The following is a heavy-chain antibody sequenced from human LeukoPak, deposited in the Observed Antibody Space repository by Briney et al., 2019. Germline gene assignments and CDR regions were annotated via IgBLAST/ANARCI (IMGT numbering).Heavy chain of an antibody. J-gene: IGHJ4*01. D-gene: IGHD3-10*01. V-gene: IGHV4-38-2*01. Sequence: SETLSLTCAVSGYSISSGYYWGWLRQPPGKGLEWIANIYHSGSTSYNSSLESRATISVDTSKNQFFLKLTSVTAADTGLYYRTGGTMVRGLSVYYFDHWGQGTLISVFS. CDR2: IYHSGST. CDR1: GYSISSGYY. CDR3: TGGTMVRGLSVYYFDH.